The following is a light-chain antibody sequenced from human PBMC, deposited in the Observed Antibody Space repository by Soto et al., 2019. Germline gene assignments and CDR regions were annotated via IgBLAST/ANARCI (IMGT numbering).Light chain of an antibody. CDR2: GNI. CDR1: SSNLGTGYD. CDR3: QSYDSSLVAWV. Sequence: QSVLTQPPSVSGAPGQRVTIPFTGNSSNLGTGYDVNWYQQLPQTAPKLLIYGNINRPSGVPDRFSGSKSGTSASLDITGIQAEDEADYCCQSYDSSLVAWVFGGGTKLTVL. V-gene: IGLV1-40*01. J-gene: IGLJ3*02.